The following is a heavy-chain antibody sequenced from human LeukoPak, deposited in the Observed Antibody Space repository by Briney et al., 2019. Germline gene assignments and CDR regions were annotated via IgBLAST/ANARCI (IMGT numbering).Heavy chain of an antibody. V-gene: IGHV4-4*02. Sequence: KCSGPLSLTCAVSIDSLCNDNARSWVRQSPGKGLGWIGGLYQRGITNSNPSLKSRVTISLDKSKKQSTLKFSSVTAAGTVVYYCATREHYERYCYWSYWGQGTLVTVSS. CDR2: LYQRGIT. J-gene: IGHJ4*02. CDR3: ATREHYERYCYWSY. CDR1: IDSLCNDNA. D-gene: IGHD3-22*01.